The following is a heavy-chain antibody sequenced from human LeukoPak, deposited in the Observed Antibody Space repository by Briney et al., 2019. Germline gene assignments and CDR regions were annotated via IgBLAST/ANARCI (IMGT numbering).Heavy chain of an antibody. V-gene: IGHV1-69*05. CDR2: IIPIFGTA. Sequence: SVKVSCKASGGTFSSYAISWVRQAPGQGLEWMGGIIPIFGTANYAQKFQGRVTITTDESTSTAYMELSSLRSEDTAVYYCARGGPYDILTGYQDIDYWGQGTLVTVSS. CDR1: GGTFSSYA. J-gene: IGHJ4*02. CDR3: ARGGPYDILTGYQDIDY. D-gene: IGHD3-9*01.